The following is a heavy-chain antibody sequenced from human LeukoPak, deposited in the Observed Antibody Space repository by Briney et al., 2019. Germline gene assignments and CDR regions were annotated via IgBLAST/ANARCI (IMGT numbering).Heavy chain of an antibody. CDR2: ISSYNGNT. CDR3: ADYVAVARRDAFDI. CDR1: GYTFTSDG. Sequence: ASVKASCKASGYTFTSDGISWVRQAPGQGLEWMGWISSYNGNTNYAQKLQGRVTMSTDTSTGTAYMELRSLRSDDTAVYYCADYVAVARRDAFDIWGQGTMVTVSS. V-gene: IGHV1-18*01. D-gene: IGHD6-19*01. J-gene: IGHJ3*02.